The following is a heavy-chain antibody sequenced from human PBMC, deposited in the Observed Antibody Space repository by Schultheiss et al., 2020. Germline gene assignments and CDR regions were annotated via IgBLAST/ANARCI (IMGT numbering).Heavy chain of an antibody. CDR1: GFTFSNYA. J-gene: IGHJ6*02. V-gene: IGHV3-30*01. Sequence: GGSLRLSCAASGFTFSNYALHWVRQAPGKGLEWVALVSYDGGSKCYADSVRGRFTISRDNSKNTLYLQLNSLRAEDTAVYYCARGDTISSRPYYHYYMDVWGQGTTVTVSS. CDR3: ARGDTISSRPYYHYYMDV. D-gene: IGHD6-6*01. CDR2: VSYDGGSK.